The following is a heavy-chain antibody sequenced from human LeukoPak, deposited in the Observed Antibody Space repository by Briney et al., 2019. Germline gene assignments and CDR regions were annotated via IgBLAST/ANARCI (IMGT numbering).Heavy chain of an antibody. V-gene: IGHV3-33*01. Sequence: GGSLRLSCAASGFTFRSHGMRWVRQAPGKGLEWVAVIWYDGSKKYYADSVKGRFTISRDNSKNTLDLQMSSLRAEDTAEYYCARSNTVISNYYYGMDVWGQGTTVTVSS. CDR2: IWYDGSKK. J-gene: IGHJ6*02. CDR1: GFTFRSHG. CDR3: ARSNTVISNYYYGMDV. D-gene: IGHD2/OR15-2a*01.